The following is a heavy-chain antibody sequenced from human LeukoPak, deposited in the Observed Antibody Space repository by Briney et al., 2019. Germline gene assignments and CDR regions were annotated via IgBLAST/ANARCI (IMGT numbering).Heavy chain of an antibody. CDR2: FSGSGDST. D-gene: IGHD3-3*01. V-gene: IGHV3-23*01. CDR1: GFTFGNYA. Sequence: GGSLRLSCAASGFTFGNYAMTWVRQAPGKGLEWVSTFSGSGDSTYYADSVKGRFTISRDNSKNTLYLQMNSLIADDTAVYYCAKEGFLEWFLFDYWGQGTLVPVSS. CDR3: AKEGFLEWFLFDY. J-gene: IGHJ4*02.